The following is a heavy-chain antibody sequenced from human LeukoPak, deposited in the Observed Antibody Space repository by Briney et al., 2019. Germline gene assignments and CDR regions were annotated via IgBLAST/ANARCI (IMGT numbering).Heavy chain of an antibody. D-gene: IGHD2-2*01. CDR1: GGTFSSYA. CDR2: IIPIFGTA. CDR3: ANGALEICSSTTCYLDY. Sequence: SVKVSCKASGGTFSSYAISWVRQAPGQGLEWMGGIIPIFGTANYAQRLQGRVTITADESTSTAYMELSSLRSEDTAVYYCANGALEICSSTTCYLDYWGQGTLVTVSS. J-gene: IGHJ4*02. V-gene: IGHV1-69*01.